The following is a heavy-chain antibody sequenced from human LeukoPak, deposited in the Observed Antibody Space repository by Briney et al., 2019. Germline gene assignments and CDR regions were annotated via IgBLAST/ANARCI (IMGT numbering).Heavy chain of an antibody. CDR2: MNPNSGNT. Sequence: ASVKVSCKASGYTFTSYDINWVRQATGQGLEWMGWMNPNSGNTGYAQNFQGRVTMTMNTSISTAYMELSSLRSEDTTVYYGSTGRIPYYYDSSGYYFHEFDYWGQGTLVTVSS. CDR3: STGRIPYYYDSSGYYFHEFDY. J-gene: IGHJ4*02. D-gene: IGHD3-22*01. V-gene: IGHV1-8*01. CDR1: GYTFTSYD.